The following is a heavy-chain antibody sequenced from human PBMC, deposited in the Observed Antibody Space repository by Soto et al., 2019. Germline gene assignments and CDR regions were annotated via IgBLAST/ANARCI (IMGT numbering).Heavy chain of an antibody. Sequence: ASVKVSCKASGYTFTSYGISWVRQAPGQGLEWMGWISAYNGNTNYAQKLQGRVTMTTDTSTSTAYMELRSLRSDDTAVYYCARDQTVPGIAVAGPTYYYGMDVWGQGTTVTVSS. CDR1: GYTFTSYG. CDR2: ISAYNGNT. J-gene: IGHJ6*02. D-gene: IGHD6-19*01. V-gene: IGHV1-18*01. CDR3: ARDQTVPGIAVAGPTYYYGMDV.